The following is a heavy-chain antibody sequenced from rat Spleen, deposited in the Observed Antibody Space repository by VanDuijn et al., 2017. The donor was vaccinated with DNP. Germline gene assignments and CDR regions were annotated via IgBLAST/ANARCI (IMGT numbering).Heavy chain of an antibody. Sequence: EVQLVESGGGLVQPGRSLKLSCAASGFTFSDYNMAWVRQAPKKGLEWVATIIYDGSRTYYRDSVKGRFTISRDNAKSTLYLQMDSLRSEDTATYYCTRPGNYSPYYFDYWGQGVKVTVSS. CDR1: GFTFSDYN. CDR2: IIYDGSRT. CDR3: TRPGNYSPYYFDY. J-gene: IGHJ2*01. V-gene: IGHV5S10*01. D-gene: IGHD1-11*01.